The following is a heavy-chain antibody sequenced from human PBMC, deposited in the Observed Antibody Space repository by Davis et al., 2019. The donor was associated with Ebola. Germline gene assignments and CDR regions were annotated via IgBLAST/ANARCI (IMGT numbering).Heavy chain of an antibody. J-gene: IGHJ5*02. CDR3: ARGLVMSGITGTTFINWFDP. Sequence: AASVKVSCKASGGTFSSYAISWVRQAPGQGLEWMGWISAYNGNTNYAQKLQGRVTMTTDTSTSTAYMELRSLRSDDTAVYYCARGLVMSGITGTTFINWFDPWGQGTLVTVSS. D-gene: IGHD1-20*01. V-gene: IGHV1-18*01. CDR1: GGTFSSYA. CDR2: ISAYNGNT.